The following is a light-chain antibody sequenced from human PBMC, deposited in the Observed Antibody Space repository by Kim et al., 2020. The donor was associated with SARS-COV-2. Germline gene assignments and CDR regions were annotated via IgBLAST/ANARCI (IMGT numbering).Light chain of an antibody. CDR1: KLGDKY. Sequence: VSPGQTASITCSGDKLGDKYACWYQQKPGQSPVLVIYQDSKRPSGIPERFSGSNSGNTATLTISGTQAMDESDYYCQAWDSSTAGVFGVGTQLTVL. CDR3: QAWDSSTAGV. J-gene: IGLJ2*01. CDR2: QDS. V-gene: IGLV3-1*01.